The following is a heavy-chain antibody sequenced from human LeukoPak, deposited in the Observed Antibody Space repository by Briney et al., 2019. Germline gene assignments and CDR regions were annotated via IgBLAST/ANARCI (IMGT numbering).Heavy chain of an antibody. D-gene: IGHD1-26*01. Sequence: GGSLRLSCAASGFTFSSYAMHWVRQAPGKGLEWVAVISYDGSNKYYADSVKGRFTISRDNSKNTLYLQMNSLRAEDTAVYYCAKGRIVGATVSYYFDYWGQGTLVTVSS. V-gene: IGHV3-30-3*01. CDR3: AKGRIVGATVSYYFDY. J-gene: IGHJ4*02. CDR1: GFTFSSYA. CDR2: ISYDGSNK.